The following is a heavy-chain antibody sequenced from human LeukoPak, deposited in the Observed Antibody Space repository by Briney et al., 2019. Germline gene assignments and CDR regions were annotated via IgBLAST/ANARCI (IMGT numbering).Heavy chain of an antibody. J-gene: IGHJ4*02. CDR1: GFTFDDYG. CDR3: ARDSTDGVILREVNPPFDY. Sequence: RPGGSLRLSCAASGFTFDDYGMSWVRQAPGKGLEWVSGINWNGGSTGYADSVKGRFTISRDNSKNTLYLQMNSLRAEDTAVYYCARDSTDGVILREVNPPFDYWGQGTLVTVSS. CDR2: INWNGGST. V-gene: IGHV3-20*04. D-gene: IGHD3-16*02.